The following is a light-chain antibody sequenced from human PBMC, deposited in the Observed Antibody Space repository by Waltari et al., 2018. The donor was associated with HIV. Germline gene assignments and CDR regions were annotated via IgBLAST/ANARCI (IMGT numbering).Light chain of an antibody. V-gene: IGLV1-51*01. CDR2: DHK. CDR3: ASWDNNLSAWV. J-gene: IGLJ3*02. CDR1: SSNLGNSY. Sequence: QSVLTQPPSVSAAPGQKVTISCSGRSSNLGNSYVSWYQHLPGTAPRLLIYDHKQRPSGIPDRFSGSRSGTSATLDITGLQTGDEADYYCASWDNNLSAWVFGGGTKLTVL.